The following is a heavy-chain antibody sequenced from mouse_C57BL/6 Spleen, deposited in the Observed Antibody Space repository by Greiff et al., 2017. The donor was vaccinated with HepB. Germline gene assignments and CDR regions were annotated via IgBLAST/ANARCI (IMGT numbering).Heavy chain of an antibody. CDR1: GYTFTSYW. V-gene: IGHV1-50*01. Sequence: QVQLQQPGAELVKPGASVKLSCKASGYTFTSYWMQWVKQRPGQGLEWIGEIAPSDSYTNYNQKFKGKATLTVDTSSSTAYMQLSSLTSEDSAVYYCARLPITTVVARYFDYWGQGTTLTVSS. CDR2: IAPSDSYT. J-gene: IGHJ2*01. D-gene: IGHD1-1*01. CDR3: ARLPITTVVARYFDY.